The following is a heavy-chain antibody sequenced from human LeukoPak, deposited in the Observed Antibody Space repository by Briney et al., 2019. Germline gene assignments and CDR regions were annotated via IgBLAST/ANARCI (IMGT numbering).Heavy chain of an antibody. Sequence: GGSLRLSCAASGFTFSSYGMSWVRQAPGKGLEWVSLIYSGGTTYYADSVKGRFTISRDNAMDRLYLQMNSLRADDTAVYYCVKDRVDGSGSQFDSWGQGSLVIVSS. J-gene: IGHJ4*02. CDR1: GFTFSSYG. CDR3: VKDRVDGSGSQFDS. V-gene: IGHV3-23*03. CDR2: IYSGGTT. D-gene: IGHD3-10*01.